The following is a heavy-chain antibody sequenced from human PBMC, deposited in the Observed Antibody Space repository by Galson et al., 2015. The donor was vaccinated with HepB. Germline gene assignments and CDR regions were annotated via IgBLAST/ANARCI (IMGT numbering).Heavy chain of an antibody. CDR2: ISSDGGDV. D-gene: IGHD1-1*01. J-gene: IGHJ2*01. V-gene: IGHV3-30*04. Sequence: SLRLSCAASGISFSSYPMHWVRQAPGKGLEWMAFISSDGGDVNYPDSVKDRFTISRDNSKNTLYLQMNSLRPEDTAMYYCAREAYWTSKYFNLWGRGTLVTVSS. CDR3: AREAYWTSKYFNL. CDR1: GISFSSYP.